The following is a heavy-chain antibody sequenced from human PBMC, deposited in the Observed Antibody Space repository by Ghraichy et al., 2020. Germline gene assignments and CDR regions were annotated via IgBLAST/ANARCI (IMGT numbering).Heavy chain of an antibody. V-gene: IGHV2-5*02. CDR3: AHSGREYSGYDPYWYFDL. Sequence: SGPTLVKPTQTLTLTCTFSGFSLSTSGVGVGWIRQPPGKALEWLALIYWDDDKRYSPSLKSRLTITKDTSKNQVVLTMTNMDPVDTATYYCAHSGREYSGYDPYWYFDLWGRGTLVTVSS. CDR1: GFSLSTSGVG. D-gene: IGHD5-12*01. J-gene: IGHJ2*01. CDR2: IYWDDDK.